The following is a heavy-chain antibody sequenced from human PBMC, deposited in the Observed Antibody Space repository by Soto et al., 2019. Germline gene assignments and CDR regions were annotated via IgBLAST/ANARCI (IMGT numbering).Heavy chain of an antibody. D-gene: IGHD3-10*01. V-gene: IGHV3-48*01. CDR3: AFGGESRYYYYGMDV. CDR2: ISSSSSTI. CDR1: GLTFSSYS. J-gene: IGHJ6*02. Sequence: EVQLVESGGGLVQRGGSLRLSCAASGLTFSSYSMNWVRQAPGKGLEWVSYISSSSSTIYYADSVKGRFTISRENAKNALYLQMNSLRAEDTAVYYCAFGGESRYYYYGMDVWGQGTTVTVSS.